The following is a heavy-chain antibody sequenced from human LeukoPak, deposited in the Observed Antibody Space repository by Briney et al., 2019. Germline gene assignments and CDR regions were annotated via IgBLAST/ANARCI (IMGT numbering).Heavy chain of an antibody. J-gene: IGHJ6*03. Sequence: PGGSLRLSCAASGFTFSSYSMNWVRQAPGKGLEWVSYISSSSSTIYYADSVKGRFTISRDNAKNSLYLQMNSLRAEDTAVYYCARDRLAGYSSGWQTLDGKYYYYMDVWGKGTTVTVSS. V-gene: IGHV3-48*04. D-gene: IGHD6-19*01. CDR1: GFTFSSYS. CDR2: ISSSSSTI. CDR3: ARDRLAGYSSGWQTLDGKYYYYMDV.